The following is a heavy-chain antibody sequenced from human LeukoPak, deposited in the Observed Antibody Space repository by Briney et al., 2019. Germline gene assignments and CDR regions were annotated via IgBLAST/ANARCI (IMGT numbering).Heavy chain of an antibody. CDR3: AKVPIPDYYDSSGYLGAAFDI. J-gene: IGHJ3*02. V-gene: IGHV3-30*18. CDR2: ISYDGSNK. Sequence: GSLRLSCAASGFTFSSYGMHWVRQAPGKGLEWVAVISYDGSNKYYADSVKGRFTISRDNSKNTLYLQMNSLRAEDTAVYYCAKVPIPDYYDSSGYLGAAFDIWGQGTMVAVSS. D-gene: IGHD3-22*01. CDR1: GFTFSSYG.